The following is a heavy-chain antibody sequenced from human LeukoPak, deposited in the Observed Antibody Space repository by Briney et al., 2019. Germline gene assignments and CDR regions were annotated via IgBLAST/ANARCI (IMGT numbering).Heavy chain of an antibody. CDR2: ISSTSSYI. Sequence: PGGSLRLSCAASGFTFSTYNMNWVRQAPGKGLEWVSSISSTSSYIYYADSVKGRFTISRDNAQKSLYLQMNSLRAEDTAVYYCARVGYSSGWYIDYWGQGTLVTVSS. V-gene: IGHV3-21*01. D-gene: IGHD6-19*01. CDR1: GFTFSTYN. CDR3: ARVGYSSGWYIDY. J-gene: IGHJ4*02.